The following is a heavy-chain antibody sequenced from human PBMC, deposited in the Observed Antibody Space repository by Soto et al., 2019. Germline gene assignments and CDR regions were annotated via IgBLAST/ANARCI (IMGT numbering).Heavy chain of an antibody. CDR2: INHSGST. J-gene: IGHJ5*02. CDR3: ARVSCSGGSCYDSRLVWFDP. CDR1: GGSFSGYY. Sequence: SETLSLTCAVYGGSFSGYYWSWIRQPPGKGLEWIGEINHSGSTNYNPSLKSRVTISVDTSKNQFSLKLSSVTAADTAVYYCARVSCSGGSCYDSRLVWFDPWGQGTLVTVSS. V-gene: IGHV4-34*01. D-gene: IGHD2-15*01.